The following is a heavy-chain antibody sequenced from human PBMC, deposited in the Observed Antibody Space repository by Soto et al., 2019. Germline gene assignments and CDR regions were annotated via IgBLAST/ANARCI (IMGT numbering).Heavy chain of an antibody. D-gene: IGHD5-18*01. CDR1: GGIFTNNA. Sequence: QVQVVQSGAEVKKPGSSVKVSCKVSGGIFTNNAISWVRQAPGQGLEWLGGVIPLFDTAYYAQIFRGRLKISADGATTTACMELSGLTSADTAVYFCATGGHNDGYNFYPGMDVWGQGTTVTVS. CDR2: VIPLFDTA. V-gene: IGHV1-69*01. CDR3: ATGGHNDGYNFYPGMDV. J-gene: IGHJ6*02.